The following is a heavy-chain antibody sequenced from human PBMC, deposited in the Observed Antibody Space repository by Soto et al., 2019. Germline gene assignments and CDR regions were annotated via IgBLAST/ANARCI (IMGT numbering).Heavy chain of an antibody. CDR1: GFAFGSHA. V-gene: IGHV3-23*01. CDR2: TGASGRNT. J-gene: IGHJ4*02. D-gene: IGHD1-26*01. CDR3: AKDPSASQFWAAGF. Sequence: EVQLLESGGGLVPPGGSLRLSCVASGFAFGSHAMSWVRQAPGKGLEWVSGTGASGRNTYYADSVKGRFTVSRDNSKATLYLRMDSLRVDDTALYFCAKDPSASQFWAAGFWGQGTLVTVSS.